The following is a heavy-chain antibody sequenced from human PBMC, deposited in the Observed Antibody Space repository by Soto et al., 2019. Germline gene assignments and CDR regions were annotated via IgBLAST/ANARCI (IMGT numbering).Heavy chain of an antibody. J-gene: IGHJ4*02. D-gene: IGHD3-22*01. CDR3: AREMNYYDTSGDSYFDS. CDR1: GGSISSSSYY. Sequence: SETLSLTCTVSGGSISSSSYYWGWIRQPPGKGLEWIGSIYYSGSTYYNPSLKSRVTISVDTSKNHFSLKLSSVTAADTAVYYCAREMNYYDTSGDSYFDSWGQGTLVTVSS. V-gene: IGHV4-39*02. CDR2: IYYSGST.